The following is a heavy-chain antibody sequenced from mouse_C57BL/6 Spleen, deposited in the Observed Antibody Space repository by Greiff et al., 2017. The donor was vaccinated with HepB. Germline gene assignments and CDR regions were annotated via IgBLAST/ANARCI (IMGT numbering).Heavy chain of an antibody. CDR3: ARQGGLGRGYYFDY. J-gene: IGHJ2*01. CDR2: ISGGGGNT. V-gene: IGHV5-9*01. Sequence: EVKLQESGGGLVKPGGSLKLSCAASGFTFSSYTMSWVRQTPEKRLEWVATISGGGGNTYYPDSVKGRFTISRDNAKNTLYLQMSSLRSEDTALYYCARQGGLGRGYYFDYWGQGTTLTVSS. CDR1: GFTFSSYT. D-gene: IGHD4-1*01.